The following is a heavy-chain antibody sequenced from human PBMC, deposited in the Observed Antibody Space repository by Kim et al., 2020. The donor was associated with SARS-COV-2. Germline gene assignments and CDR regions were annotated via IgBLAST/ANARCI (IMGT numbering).Heavy chain of an antibody. Sequence: SLESRVTISVDTSKNQFSLKLSSVTAADTAVYYCASRRLRQAHYYYGMDVWGQGTTVTVSS. J-gene: IGHJ6*02. CDR3: ASRRLRQAHYYYGMDV. D-gene: IGHD5-12*01. V-gene: IGHV4-31*02.